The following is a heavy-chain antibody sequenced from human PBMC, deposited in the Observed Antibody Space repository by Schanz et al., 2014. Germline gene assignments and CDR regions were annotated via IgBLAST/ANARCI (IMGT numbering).Heavy chain of an antibody. Sequence: QVQLVQSGAEVKKPGASVKVSCKASGYTFTTYYIHWVRQAPGQGLEWMGKINPSSGTTRIAQNFHGSIAMTRDTTMSTVNTELSSLRSEDETVYYCGRGGLYDCTGFDAWGQGTLVTVSS. J-gene: IGHJ4*02. CDR3: GRGGLYDCTGFDA. D-gene: IGHD3-22*01. CDR2: INPSSGTT. V-gene: IGHV1-46*03. CDR1: GYTFTTYY.